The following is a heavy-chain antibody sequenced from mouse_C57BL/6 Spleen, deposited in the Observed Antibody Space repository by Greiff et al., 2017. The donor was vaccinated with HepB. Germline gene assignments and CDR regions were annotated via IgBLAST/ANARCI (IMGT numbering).Heavy chain of an antibody. CDR3: ARHEDDGYYFYYFDY. D-gene: IGHD2-3*01. Sequence: LVKPGASVKLSCKASGYTFTEYTIHWVKQRSGQGLEWIGWFYPGSGSIKYNEKFKDKATLTADKSSSTVYMELSRLTSEDSAVYFCARHEDDGYYFYYFDYWGQGTTLTVSS. J-gene: IGHJ2*01. CDR2: FYPGSGSI. V-gene: IGHV1-62-2*01. CDR1: GYTFTEYT.